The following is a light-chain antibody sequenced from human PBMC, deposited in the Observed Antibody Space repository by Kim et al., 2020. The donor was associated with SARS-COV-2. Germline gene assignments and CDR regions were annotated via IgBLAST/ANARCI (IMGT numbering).Light chain of an antibody. V-gene: IGKV1-39*01. J-gene: IGKJ1*01. CDR2: AAS. CDR1: QTISNY. CDR3: QQSYSTPTWA. Sequence: SVGDRITITCRAGQTISNYLNWYQQKPGKAPKRLIYAASSLQSGVPSRFSGSGSRTDFTLTINSLQPEDFATYYCQQSYSTPTWAFGQGTKVDIK.